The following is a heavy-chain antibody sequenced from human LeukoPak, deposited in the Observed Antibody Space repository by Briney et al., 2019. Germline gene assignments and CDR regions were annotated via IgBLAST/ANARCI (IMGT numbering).Heavy chain of an antibody. CDR1: GLIFSNAW. CDR3: TTPQLWLRGALGY. Sequence: KPGGPLKLSCVGSGLIFSNAWMSWFRQAPGKGLEWVGRIKTETDGGTIDYAAPVKGRFTISRDDSKNTLYLQMNSLKTEDTAVYYCTTPQLWLRGALGYWGQGTLVTVPS. CDR2: IKTETDGGTI. D-gene: IGHD5-18*01. V-gene: IGHV3-15*01. J-gene: IGHJ4*02.